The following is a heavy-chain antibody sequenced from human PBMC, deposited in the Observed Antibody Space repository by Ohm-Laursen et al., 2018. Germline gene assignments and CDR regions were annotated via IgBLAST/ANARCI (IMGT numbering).Heavy chain of an antibody. CDR3: ARGLWSGYSSPLDY. V-gene: IGHV3-74*01. CDR1: GFTFSSYW. D-gene: IGHD3-3*01. Sequence: SLRLSCAAPGFTFSSYWMHWVRQAPGKGLVWVSRINSAGTVTSYADSVKGRFTISRDNAKNTLYLQMNSLRAEDTAVYYCARGLWSGYSSPLDYWGQGTLVTVSS. CDR2: INSAGTVT. J-gene: IGHJ4*02.